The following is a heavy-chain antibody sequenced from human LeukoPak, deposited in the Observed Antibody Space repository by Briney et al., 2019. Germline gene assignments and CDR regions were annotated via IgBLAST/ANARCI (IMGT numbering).Heavy chain of an antibody. D-gene: IGHD3-22*01. CDR1: RLAFSDSL. CDR3: AKDGTDSSGYFGAFDI. J-gene: IGHJ3*02. Sequence: GGSLRLSCAASRLAFSDSLMSWIRQAPGKGLEWVSLISGDGGSTYYADSVKGRFTISRDNSKNSLYLQMNSLRTEDTALYYCAKDGTDSSGYFGAFDIWGQGTMVTVSS. CDR2: ISGDGGST. V-gene: IGHV3-43*02.